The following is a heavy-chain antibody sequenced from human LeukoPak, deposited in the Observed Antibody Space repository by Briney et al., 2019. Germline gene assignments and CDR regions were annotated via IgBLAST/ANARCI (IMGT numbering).Heavy chain of an antibody. J-gene: IGHJ3*02. CDR3: ARIRTGGSYFGDAFDI. CDR2: IDWDDDK. CDR1: GFSLNTSGMC. D-gene: IGHD1-26*01. V-gene: IGHV2-70*11. Sequence: SGPTLVKPTQTLTLTCTFSGFSLNTSGMCVSWIRQPPGKALEWLARIDWDDDKYYSTSLKTRLTISKDTSKNQVVLTMTNMDPVDTATYYCARIRTGGSYFGDAFDIWGQGTMVTVSS.